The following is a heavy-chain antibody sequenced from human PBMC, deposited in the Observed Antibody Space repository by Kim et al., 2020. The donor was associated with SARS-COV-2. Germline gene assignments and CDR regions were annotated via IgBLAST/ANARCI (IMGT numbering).Heavy chain of an antibody. V-gene: IGHV7-4-1*02. D-gene: IGHD3-3*01. CDR2: INTNTGNP. Sequence: ASVKVSCKASGYTFTSYAMNWVRQAPGQGLEWMGWINTNTGNPTYAQGFIGRFVFSLDTSLSTAYVQISGLKAEDTAFYYCARDARDFYDLWSGSTLDHWGQGSLVTVSS. J-gene: IGHJ4*02. CDR1: GYTFTSYA. CDR3: ARDARDFYDLWSGSTLDH.